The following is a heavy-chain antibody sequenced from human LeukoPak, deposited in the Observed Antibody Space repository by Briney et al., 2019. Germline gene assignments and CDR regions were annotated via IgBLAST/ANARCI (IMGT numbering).Heavy chain of an antibody. CDR3: ARDHPTALDAFDI. V-gene: IGHV4-39*07. Sequence: SETLSLTCTVSGGSISSSSYYWGWIRQPPGKGLEWIGSIYCSGSTNYNPSLKSRVTISVDTSKNQFSLKLSSVTAADTAVYYCARDHPTALDAFDIWGQGTMVTVSS. CDR2: IYCSGST. D-gene: IGHD2-21*02. J-gene: IGHJ3*02. CDR1: GGSISSSSYY.